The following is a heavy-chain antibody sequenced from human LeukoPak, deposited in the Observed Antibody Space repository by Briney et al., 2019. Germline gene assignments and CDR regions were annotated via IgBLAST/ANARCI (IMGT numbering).Heavy chain of an antibody. CDR2: MYYTGNT. V-gene: IGHV4-39*07. CDR1: GGSISSRSYS. J-gene: IGHJ5*02. CDR3: AKGYTNGVNQEVWLDP. Sequence: SETLSLTCTVSGGSISSRSYSWGWIRQPPGKGLEWIGSMYYTGNTDYNPSLKSRPTMSVDTSKNQFSLKLSSVTAADTAVYFCAKGYTNGVNQEVWLDPWGQGTLVTVSS. D-gene: IGHD2-8*01.